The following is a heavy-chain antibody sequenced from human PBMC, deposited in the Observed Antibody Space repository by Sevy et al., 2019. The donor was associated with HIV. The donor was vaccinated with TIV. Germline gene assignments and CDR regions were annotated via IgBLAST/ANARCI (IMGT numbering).Heavy chain of an antibody. Sequence: GGSLRLSCAASGFPFSDAWMNWVRQAPGKGLEWVGLIKNENEGGTTDYAAPVKGRFTISRDDSKNTLFLQTSSLKTEDTAIYYCTTVWGSGTTWVCAFDLWGQGTMVTVSS. V-gene: IGHV3-15*01. J-gene: IGHJ3*01. CDR1: GFPFSDAW. D-gene: IGHD1-7*01. CDR2: IKNENEGGTT. CDR3: TTVWGSGTTWVCAFDL.